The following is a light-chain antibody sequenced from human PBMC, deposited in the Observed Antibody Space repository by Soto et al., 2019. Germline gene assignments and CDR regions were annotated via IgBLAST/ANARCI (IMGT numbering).Light chain of an antibody. V-gene: IGKV1-9*01. Sequence: DIHLTQSPSFLSASVGDRVTITCRASQGIDSNLAWYQQKPGRAPKLLIYTASALQGGVPSRFRGSGSGTEFTLTISSLQPEDLASYYCQQLNGYPLTFGGGTKVEIK. CDR1: QGIDSN. J-gene: IGKJ4*01. CDR2: TAS. CDR3: QQLNGYPLT.